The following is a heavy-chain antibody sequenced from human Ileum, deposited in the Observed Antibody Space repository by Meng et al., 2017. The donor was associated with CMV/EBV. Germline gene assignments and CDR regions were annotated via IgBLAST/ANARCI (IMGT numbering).Heavy chain of an antibody. CDR3: ARDDRGTTLFDY. CDR1: GFTFSSYA. J-gene: IGHJ4*02. D-gene: IGHD3-16*01. V-gene: IGHV3-23*01. Sequence: GESVKISCAASGFTFSSYAMSWVRRAPGKGLEWVSAISGSGGSTYYADSVKGRFTISRDNSKNTLYLQMNSLRAEDTAVYYCARDDRGTTLFDYWGQGTLVTVSS. CDR2: ISGSGGST.